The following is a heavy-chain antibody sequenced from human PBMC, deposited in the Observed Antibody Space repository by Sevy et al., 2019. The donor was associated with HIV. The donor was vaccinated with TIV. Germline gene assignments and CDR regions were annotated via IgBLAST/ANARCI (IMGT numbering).Heavy chain of an antibody. J-gene: IGHJ6*02. CDR1: GFAFSSSW. D-gene: IGHD2-2*01. V-gene: IGHV3-7*01. CDR3: ARLCTGFIYYSYYGMDV. CDR2: IKQGGSEK. Sequence: GGSLRLSCAASGFAFSSSWMTWVRQAPGKGLEWVANIKQGGSEKYYVDFLKGRFTISRDNAKNSLYLQMNSLRAEDTAVYYCARLCTGFIYYSYYGMDVWGQGTTVTVSS.